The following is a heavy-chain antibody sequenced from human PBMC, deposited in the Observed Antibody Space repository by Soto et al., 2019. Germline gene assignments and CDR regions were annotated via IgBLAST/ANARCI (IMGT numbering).Heavy chain of an antibody. Sequence: QVQLVESGGGVVQPGRSLRLSCVASGFTFSTYGMHWVRQAPGKGLEWVAMTWNDGSHKYYADPVKDRFTISRDNFKNTLDLQINSLRDEDSAVYYCTTELNDMQAFDIWGQGTMVTVSS. CDR3: TTELNDMQAFDI. CDR2: TWNDGSHK. D-gene: IGHD1-1*01. CDR1: GFTFSTYG. V-gene: IGHV3-33*01. J-gene: IGHJ3*02.